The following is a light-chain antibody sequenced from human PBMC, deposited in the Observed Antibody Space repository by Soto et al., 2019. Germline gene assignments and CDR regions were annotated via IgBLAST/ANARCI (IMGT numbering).Light chain of an antibody. V-gene: IGLV2-14*03. CDR1: SSDIGAYNF. J-gene: IGLJ2*01. CDR2: DVS. CDR3: CSYTTSSTRV. Sequence: QSALTQPASVSGSPGQSITISCTGTSSDIGAYNFVSWYQQHPGKAPKLMIYDVSNRPSGVSNRFSGSKSGNTASLTISWLQADDEADYYCCSYTTSSTRVFGGGTKLTVL.